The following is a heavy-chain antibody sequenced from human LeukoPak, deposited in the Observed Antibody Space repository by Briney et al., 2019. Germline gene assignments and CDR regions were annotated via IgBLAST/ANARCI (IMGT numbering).Heavy chain of an antibody. CDR3: ARSSSGWYDSDCHFDY. Sequence: GGSLRLSCAASGLTFDDYAMHWVRQAPGKGLEWVSGISWNSGSIGYADSVKGRFTISRDNAKNSLYLQMNSLRAEDTALYYCARSSSGWYDSDCHFDYWGQGTPVTVSS. V-gene: IGHV3-9*01. J-gene: IGHJ4*02. CDR2: ISWNSGSI. D-gene: IGHD6-19*01. CDR1: GLTFDDYA.